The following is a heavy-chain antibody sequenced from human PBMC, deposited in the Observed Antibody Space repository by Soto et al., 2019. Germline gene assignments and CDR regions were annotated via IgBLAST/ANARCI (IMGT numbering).Heavy chain of an antibody. D-gene: IGHD5-18*01. CDR1: GGSISSYY. J-gene: IGHJ4*02. V-gene: IGHV4-59*01. CDR2: IYYSGST. CDR3: ARVHVDTAMGTGFDY. Sequence: QVQLQESGPGLVKPSETLSLTCTVSGGSISSYYWSWIRQPPGKGLEWIGYIYYSGSTNYNPSLKSRVTISVDTSKNQFSLKLSSVTAAATAVYYCARVHVDTAMGTGFDYWGQGTLVTVSS.